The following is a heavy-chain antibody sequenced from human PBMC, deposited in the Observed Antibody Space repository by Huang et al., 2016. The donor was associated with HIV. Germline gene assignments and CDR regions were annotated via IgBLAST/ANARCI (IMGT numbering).Heavy chain of an antibody. CDR3: AKGGSAAAVLDF. J-gene: IGHJ4*02. V-gene: IGHV3-30*18. Sequence: QVQLVESGGGVVQPGRSLRISCAASGFTFSLYGMPWVRPAPGRGVEWVAVRSYDGKTKYYADSVKGRFTISRENSKTTLDLQMNRLRVEDTALYYCAKGGSAAAVLDFWGQGTLVTVSS. CDR2: RSYDGKTK. CDR1: GFTFSLYG. D-gene: IGHD6-13*01.